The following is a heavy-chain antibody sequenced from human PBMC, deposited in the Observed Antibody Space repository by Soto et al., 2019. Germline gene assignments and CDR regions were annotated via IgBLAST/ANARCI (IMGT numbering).Heavy chain of an antibody. Sequence: EVQLLESGGGLVQPGGSLRLSCAASGFTFSSYAMSWVRQAPGKGLEWVSAINGSGGSTYYAHSVKGRFTISRDNSKNPRYMQNNSLRAEDTAVYYCAKDGYQDYGPYYYYMDVWGNGTTVTVSS. D-gene: IGHD4-17*01. CDR2: INGSGGST. J-gene: IGHJ6*03. CDR3: AKDGYQDYGPYYYYMDV. CDR1: GFTFSSYA. V-gene: IGHV3-23*01.